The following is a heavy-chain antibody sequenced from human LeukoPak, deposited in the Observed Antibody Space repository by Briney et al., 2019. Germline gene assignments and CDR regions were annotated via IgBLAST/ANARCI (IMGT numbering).Heavy chain of an antibody. CDR3: ARHGSSSSAKDYYYYYMDV. V-gene: IGHV1-69*05. CDR2: LIPVFGTT. Sequence: SVKVSCKASGGTFSSHAISWVRQAPGQGLEWVGGLIPVFGTTNYAEKFQGSVTITTDESTSTAYMELSSLRSEDTAVYYCARHGSSSSAKDYYYYYMDVWGKGTTVTVSS. D-gene: IGHD6-6*01. J-gene: IGHJ6*03. CDR1: GGTFSSHA.